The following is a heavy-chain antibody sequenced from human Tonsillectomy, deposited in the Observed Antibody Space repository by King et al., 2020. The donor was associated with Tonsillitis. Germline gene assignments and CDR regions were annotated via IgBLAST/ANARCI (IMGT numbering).Heavy chain of an antibody. CDR3: ARHDTDGAFFDL. J-gene: IGHJ2*01. CDR2: IFPGDSDT. V-gene: IGHV5-51*01. Sequence: QLVQSGAEVKKPGESLKISCTGLGYTFPAYWIAWVRQMPGKGLEWMGMIFPGDSDTKYSPSFGGQVTISADASTSTAYLHWSSLRASDTAIYFCARHDTDGAFFDLWGRGTPVTVSS. CDR1: GYTFPAYW. D-gene: IGHD5-24*01.